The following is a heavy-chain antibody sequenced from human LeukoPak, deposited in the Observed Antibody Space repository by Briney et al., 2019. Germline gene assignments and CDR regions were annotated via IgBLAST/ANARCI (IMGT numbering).Heavy chain of an antibody. CDR3: ARQSSGWYYYYYMDV. Sequence: GESLKISCKGSGYSFTSYWIGWVRQMPGKGLECMGIIYPGDSDTRYSPSFHGQDTLSADTSISTASLQWSSLKASDTAMSYCARQSSGWYYYYYMDVWSQGTTVTVSS. CDR2: IYPGDSDT. CDR1: GYSFTSYW. D-gene: IGHD6-19*01. J-gene: IGHJ6*03. V-gene: IGHV5-51*01.